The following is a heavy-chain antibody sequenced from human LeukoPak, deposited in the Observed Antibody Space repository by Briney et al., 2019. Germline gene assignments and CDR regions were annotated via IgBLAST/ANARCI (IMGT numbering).Heavy chain of an antibody. V-gene: IGHV1-2*02. J-gene: IGHJ4*02. D-gene: IGHD6-13*01. CDR1: GYTFTGYY. Sequence: ASVKVSCKASGYTFTGYYMHWVRQAPGQGLEWMGWINPNSGGTNYAQKFQGRVTMTRDTSISTAYMELSRLRSDDTAVYYCATAVRYSSSWYFYFDYWGQGTLVTVSS. CDR3: ATAVRYSSSWYFYFDY. CDR2: INPNSGGT.